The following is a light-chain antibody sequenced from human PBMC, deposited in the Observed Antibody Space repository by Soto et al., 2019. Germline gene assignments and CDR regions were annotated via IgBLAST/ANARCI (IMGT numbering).Light chain of an antibody. J-gene: IGKJ5*01. CDR2: GAS. Sequence: EIVLTQSPGSLSLSPGERATLSCRASQSVSSNLAWYQQKPGQTPRLLVYGASNRATGIPDRFSGSGSGTDFTLTISRLEPEDFAVYYCQQHGSSPITFGQGTRLEI. CDR3: QQHGSSPIT. CDR1: QSVSSN. V-gene: IGKV3-20*01.